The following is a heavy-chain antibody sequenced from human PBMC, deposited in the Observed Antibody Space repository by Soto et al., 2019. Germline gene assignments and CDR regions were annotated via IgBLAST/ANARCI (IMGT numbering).Heavy chain of an antibody. CDR2: INHSGST. CDR1: GGSFSGYY. Sequence: SETLSLTCAVYGGSFSGYYWSWIRQPPGKGLEWIGEINHSGSTNYNPSLKSRVTISVDTSKNQFSLKLSSVTAADTAVYYCGTRYCSSTSCRPDNWFDPWGQGTLVTVS. V-gene: IGHV4-34*01. J-gene: IGHJ5*02. CDR3: GTRYCSSTSCRPDNWFDP. D-gene: IGHD2-2*01.